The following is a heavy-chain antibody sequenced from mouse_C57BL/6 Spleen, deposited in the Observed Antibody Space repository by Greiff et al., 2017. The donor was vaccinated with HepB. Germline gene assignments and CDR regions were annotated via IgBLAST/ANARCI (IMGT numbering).Heavy chain of an antibody. Sequence: EVKVVESEGGLVQPGSSMKLSCTASGFTFSDYYMAWVRQVPEKGLEWVANINYDGSSTYYLDSLKSRFIISRDNAKNILYLQMSSLKSEDTATYYCARDGAYYSNYESAMDYWGQGTSVTVSS. V-gene: IGHV5-16*01. CDR1: GFTFSDYY. CDR2: INYDGSST. J-gene: IGHJ4*01. CDR3: ARDGAYYSNYESAMDY. D-gene: IGHD2-5*01.